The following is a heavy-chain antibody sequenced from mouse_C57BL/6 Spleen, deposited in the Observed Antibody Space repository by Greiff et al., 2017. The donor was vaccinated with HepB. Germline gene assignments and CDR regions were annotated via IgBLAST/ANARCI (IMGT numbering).Heavy chain of an antibody. CDR3: ARHERAYYDYGDWYFDV. CDR2: FYPGSGSI. CDR1: GYTFTEYT. V-gene: IGHV1-62-2*01. J-gene: IGHJ1*03. Sequence: QVQLQQSGAELVKPGASVKLSCKASGYTFTEYTIHWVKQRSGQGLEWIGWFYPGSGSIKYNEKFKDKATLTADKSSSTVYMELSRLTSEDSAVYFCARHERAYYDYGDWYFDVWGTGTTVTVSS. D-gene: IGHD2-4*01.